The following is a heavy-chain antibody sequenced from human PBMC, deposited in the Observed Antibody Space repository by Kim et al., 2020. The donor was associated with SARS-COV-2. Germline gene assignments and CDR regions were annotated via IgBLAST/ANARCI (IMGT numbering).Heavy chain of an antibody. J-gene: IGHJ5*02. V-gene: IGHV3-11*01. Sequence: YYADSVKGRFPNARDNAKNSLYLQMNSLRAEDTAVYYCARELETGGGGPWGQGTLVTVSS. CDR3: ARELETGGGGP. D-gene: IGHD1-1*01.